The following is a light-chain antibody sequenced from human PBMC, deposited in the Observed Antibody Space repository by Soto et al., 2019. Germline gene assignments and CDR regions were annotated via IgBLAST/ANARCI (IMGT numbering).Light chain of an antibody. CDR3: SSYTSSSPLVV. CDR1: SSDVGGYNY. J-gene: IGLJ2*01. V-gene: IGLV2-14*01. Sequence: QSALTQPASVSGSPGQSITISCTGTSSDVGGYNYVSWYQQHPGKAPKLMIYDVSNLPSGVSNRFSGSKSGNTASLTISGLQAEDEADYYCSSYTSSSPLVVFGGGTKLTVL. CDR2: DVS.